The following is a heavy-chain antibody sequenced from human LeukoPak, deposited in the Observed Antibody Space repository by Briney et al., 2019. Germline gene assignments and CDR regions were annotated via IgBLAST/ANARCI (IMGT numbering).Heavy chain of an antibody. CDR1: GFTFTSKD. J-gene: IGHJ4*02. D-gene: IGHD2-21*01. Sequence: GGSLRLSCATSGFTFTSKDMNWFRQAPGKGLEWVSYISRSGTTINADSVRGRFTVSRDNARNSLFLQLSSLREEDTAVYYCGVSAIRGQGTLVTVSS. CDR3: GVSAI. CDR2: ISRSGTT. V-gene: IGHV3-48*02.